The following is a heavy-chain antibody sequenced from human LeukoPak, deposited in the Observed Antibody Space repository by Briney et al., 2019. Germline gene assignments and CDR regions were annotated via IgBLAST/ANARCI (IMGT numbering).Heavy chain of an antibody. V-gene: IGHV3-9*01. D-gene: IGHD6-13*01. Sequence: GGSLKLSCAASGFTFDDYAMHWVRQAPGKGLEWVSGVSWNSGSIGYADSVKGRFTISRDNAKNSLYLQMNSLRAEDTALYYCAKEVAAAGTGHNWFDPWGQGTLVTVSS. CDR3: AKEVAAAGTGHNWFDP. CDR1: GFTFDDYA. CDR2: VSWNSGSI. J-gene: IGHJ5*02.